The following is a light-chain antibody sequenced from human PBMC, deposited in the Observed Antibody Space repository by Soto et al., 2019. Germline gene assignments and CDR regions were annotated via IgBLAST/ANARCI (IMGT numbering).Light chain of an antibody. CDR1: QSISTW. J-gene: IGKJ1*01. V-gene: IGKV1-5*01. CDR2: DAF. CDR3: QQYNSLWT. Sequence: DIQMTQSPSTLSASVGDSVTITCRASQSISTWLAWYQQKPGKAPKLLIYDAFTLESGVPSRFSGSGSGTEFTLTISRLQPDDFASYYCQQYNSLWTFGQGTKVEIK.